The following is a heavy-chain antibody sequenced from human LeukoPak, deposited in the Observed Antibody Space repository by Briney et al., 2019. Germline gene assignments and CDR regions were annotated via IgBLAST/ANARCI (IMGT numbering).Heavy chain of an antibody. CDR1: GFTFSSYA. Sequence: GSLRLSCAASGFTFSSYAMHWVRQAPGKGLEWVAVISYDGSNKYYADSVKGRFTISRDNSKNTLYLQMNSLRAEDTAVYYCARDRDPYITTVRGVRIGSMDVWGQGTTVTVSS. V-gene: IGHV3-30*04. CDR3: ARDRDPYITTVRGVRIGSMDV. CDR2: ISYDGSNK. J-gene: IGHJ6*02. D-gene: IGHD3-10*01.